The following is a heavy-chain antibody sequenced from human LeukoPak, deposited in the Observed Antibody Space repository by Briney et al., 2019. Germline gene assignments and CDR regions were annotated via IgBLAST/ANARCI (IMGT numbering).Heavy chain of an antibody. Sequence: SETLSLTCTVSGGSISSGGYYWTWLRQHPRKGLEWIGYISYSGSTYYNPSLKSRLTMSEDTSNNRFFLRLTSVTAADTAVYYCARINIREYSSRPFDYWGQGTLVTVSS. CDR1: GGSISSGGYY. CDR3: ARINIREYSSRPFDY. V-gene: IGHV4-31*03. CDR2: ISYSGST. D-gene: IGHD6-13*01. J-gene: IGHJ4*02.